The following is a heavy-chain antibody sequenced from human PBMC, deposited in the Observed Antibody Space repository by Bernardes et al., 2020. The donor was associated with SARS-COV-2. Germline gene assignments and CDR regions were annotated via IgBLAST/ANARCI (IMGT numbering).Heavy chain of an antibody. CDR3: ASVTWSQYDDFDI. CDR1: GYTFTDYY. V-gene: IGHV1-2*02. CDR2: IYPKSGDT. D-gene: IGHD1-26*01. J-gene: IGHJ3*02. Sequence: ASVKVSCKASGYTFTDYYMHWVRQAPGQGLQWMGWIYPKSGDTNYAQNFQGRVTLTRDTSISTGYMELTRLTFDDMAVYYCASVTWSQYDDFDIWGQGTMVTVSS.